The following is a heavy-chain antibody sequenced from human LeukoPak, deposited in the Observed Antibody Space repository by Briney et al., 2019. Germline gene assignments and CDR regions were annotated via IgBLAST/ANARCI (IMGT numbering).Heavy chain of an antibody. CDR2: INLNSGGT. Sequence: ASVKVSCKASGYTFTGYYMHWVRQAPGQGLEWMGWINLNSGGTNYAQKFQGRVTMTRDTSISTAYMELSRLRSGDTAVYYCARSPDILTGENFDYWGQGTLVTVSS. CDR3: ARSPDILTGENFDY. J-gene: IGHJ4*02. V-gene: IGHV1-2*02. D-gene: IGHD3-9*01. CDR1: GYTFTGYY.